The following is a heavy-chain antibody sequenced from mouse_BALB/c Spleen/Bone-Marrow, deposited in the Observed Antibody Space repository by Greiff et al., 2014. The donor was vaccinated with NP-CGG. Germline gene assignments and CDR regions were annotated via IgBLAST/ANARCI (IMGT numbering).Heavy chain of an antibody. Sequence: EVHLVESGGGLVQPGGSMKLSCVASGFTFSNYWMTWVRQSPEKGLEWVAEIRLKSNNYATHYAESVKGRFTISRDDSKSSVYLQMNNLRTEDTGIYYCTRVLRNFDYWGQGTTLTVSS. J-gene: IGHJ2*01. V-gene: IGHV6-6*02. CDR2: IRLKSNNYAT. CDR1: GFTFSNYW. D-gene: IGHD1-1*01. CDR3: TRVLRNFDY.